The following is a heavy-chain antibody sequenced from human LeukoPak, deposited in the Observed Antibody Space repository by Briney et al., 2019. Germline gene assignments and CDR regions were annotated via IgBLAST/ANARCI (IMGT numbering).Heavy chain of an antibody. Sequence: ASVKVSCKASGYTFTGYYIHWVRQAPGQGLEWMGWINPNSGGTNYAQKFQGRVTMTRDTSISTAYMELSRRRSDDTAVYYCARYYVEMATKYDYWGQGTLVSVSS. CDR2: INPNSGGT. CDR3: ARYYVEMATKYDY. J-gene: IGHJ4*02. D-gene: IGHD5-24*01. CDR1: GYTFTGYY. V-gene: IGHV1-2*02.